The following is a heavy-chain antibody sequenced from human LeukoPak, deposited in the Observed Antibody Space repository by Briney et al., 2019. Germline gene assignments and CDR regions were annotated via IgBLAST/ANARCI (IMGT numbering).Heavy chain of an antibody. CDR1: GGSFSGYY. J-gene: IGHJ4*02. Sequence: SETLSLTCAVYGGSFSGYYWSWIRQPPGKGLEWIGYIYYSGSANYNPSLKSRVTISVDTSKNQFSLKLSSVTAADTAVYYCARADDYGDLDYWGQGTLVTVSS. V-gene: IGHV4-59*08. CDR3: ARADDYGDLDY. D-gene: IGHD4-17*01. CDR2: IYYSGSA.